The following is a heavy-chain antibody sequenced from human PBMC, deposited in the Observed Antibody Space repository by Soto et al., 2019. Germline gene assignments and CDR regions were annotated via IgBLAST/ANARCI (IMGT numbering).Heavy chain of an antibody. V-gene: IGHV1-46*01. CDR2: INPSGGST. CDR1: GYTFTSYY. D-gene: IGHD3-16*01. CDR3: YGGITFGGVNY. J-gene: IGHJ4*02. Sequence: QVQLVQSGAEVKKPGASVKVSCKASGYTFTSYYMHWVRQAPGQGLEWMGIINPSGGSTSYAQKFQGRVTMTRDTSTGTVYMELSSLRSEDTAVYYCYGGITFGGVNYWGQGTLVTVSS.